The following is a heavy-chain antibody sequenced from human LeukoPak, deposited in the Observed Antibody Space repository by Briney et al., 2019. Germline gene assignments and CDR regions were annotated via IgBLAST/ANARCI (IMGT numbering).Heavy chain of an antibody. J-gene: IGHJ3*02. Sequence: ASVKVSCKASGYTFTSYYMHWVRQAPGQGLEWMGIINPSGGSTSYAQKFQGRVTMTRDTSTSTVYMELSSLRSEDTAVYYCARDTQYYDFWSGYSRYAFDIWGQGTMVTVSS. D-gene: IGHD3-3*01. CDR1: GYTFTSYY. V-gene: IGHV1-46*01. CDR3: ARDTQYYDFWSGYSRYAFDI. CDR2: INPSGGST.